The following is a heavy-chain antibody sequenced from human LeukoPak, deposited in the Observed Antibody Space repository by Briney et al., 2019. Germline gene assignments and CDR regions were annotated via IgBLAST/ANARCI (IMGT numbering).Heavy chain of an antibody. CDR3: ASNEGAAGSHPFDY. J-gene: IGHJ4*02. CDR1: GYTFTSYG. Sequence: ASVKVSCKASGYTFTSYGISWVRQAPGQGLEWMGWISAYNGNTNYVQKLQGRVTMTTDTSTSTAYMELRSLRSDDTAVYYCASNEGAAGSHPFDYWGQGTLVTVSS. D-gene: IGHD6-13*01. V-gene: IGHV1-18*01. CDR2: ISAYNGNT.